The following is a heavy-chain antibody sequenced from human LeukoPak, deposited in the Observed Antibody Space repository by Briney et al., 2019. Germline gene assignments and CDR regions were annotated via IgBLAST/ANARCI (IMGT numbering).Heavy chain of an antibody. Sequence: ASVKVSCKASGYTFTSYYMHWVRQAPGQGLEWMGIINPSGGSTSYAQKFQGRVTMTRDTSTSTVYMELSSLRSEDTAVYYCAREGRPTMIMDAFDIWGQGTMVTVSS. D-gene: IGHD3-22*01. V-gene: IGHV1-46*01. CDR2: INPSGGST. CDR3: AREGRPTMIMDAFDI. J-gene: IGHJ3*02. CDR1: GYTFTSYY.